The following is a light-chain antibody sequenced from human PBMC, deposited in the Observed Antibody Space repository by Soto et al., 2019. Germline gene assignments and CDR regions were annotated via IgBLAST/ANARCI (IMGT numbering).Light chain of an antibody. CDR2: DVS. CDR3: ISHTGSTTPDV. CDR1: SSDVGAYNY. Sequence: QSVLTQPASVSGSPGQSVTISCTGTSSDVGAYNYVSWYQQHPGKAPKLMIYDVSNRPSGVSSRFSGSKSGNTASLSISGLQAEDEADYYCISHTGSTTPDVVGTGTKLTVL. J-gene: IGLJ1*01. V-gene: IGLV2-14*01.